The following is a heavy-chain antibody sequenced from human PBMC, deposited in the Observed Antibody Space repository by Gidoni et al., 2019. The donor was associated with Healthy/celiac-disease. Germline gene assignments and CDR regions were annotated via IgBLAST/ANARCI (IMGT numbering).Heavy chain of an antibody. D-gene: IGHD6-19*01. CDR2: TYYRSKWYN. Sequence: QVQLQQSGPGLVKPSQTLSLTCPFSGDRLSSHIAAWNWIRQSPSRGIEWLGRTYYRSKWYNDYAVSVKRRIAINPDTTKNQFSLQLNTVTPEDTAVYYCARDPWQWLVHYVHAFDIWGQGTMVTVSS. J-gene: IGHJ3*02. CDR3: ARDPWQWLVHYVHAFDI. CDR1: GDRLSSHIAA. V-gene: IGHV6-1*01.